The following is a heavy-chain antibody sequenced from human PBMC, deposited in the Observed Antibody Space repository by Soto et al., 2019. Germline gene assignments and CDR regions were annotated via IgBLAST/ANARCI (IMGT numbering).Heavy chain of an antibody. CDR1: GFTFSSYS. CDR2: ISSSSYI. D-gene: IGHD4-17*01. V-gene: IGHV3-21*04. Sequence: GSLRLSCAASGFTFSSYSMNWVRQAPGKGLEWVSSISSSSYIYYADSVKGRFTISRDNAKNSLYLQMNSLRADDTAVYYCGRVPLDGNYANGVDVWGQGTTVIVSS. CDR3: GRVPLDGNYANGVDV. J-gene: IGHJ6*02.